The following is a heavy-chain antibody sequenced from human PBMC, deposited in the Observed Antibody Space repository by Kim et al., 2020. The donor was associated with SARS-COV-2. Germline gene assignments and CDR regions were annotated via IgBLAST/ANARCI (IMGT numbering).Heavy chain of an antibody. D-gene: IGHD2-2*01. V-gene: IGHV4-39*01. CDR1: GGSISSSSYY. CDR3: ARQWGLVPAAEFDY. Sequence: SETLSLTCTVSGGSISSSSYYWGWIRQPPGKGLEWIGSIYYSGSTYYNPSLKSRVTISVDTSKNQFSLKLSSVTAADTAVYYCARQWGLVPAAEFDYWGQGTLLTVSS. J-gene: IGHJ4*02. CDR2: IYYSGST.